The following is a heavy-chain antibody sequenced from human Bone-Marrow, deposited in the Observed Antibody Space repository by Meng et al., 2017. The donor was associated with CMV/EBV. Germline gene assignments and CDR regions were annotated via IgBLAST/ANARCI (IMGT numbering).Heavy chain of an antibody. CDR2: IYYSGST. V-gene: IGHV4-30-4*08. CDR1: SGSISSGDYY. D-gene: IGHD6-13*01. Sequence: SCTVSSGSISSGDYYWSWIRQPPGKGLEWIGYIYYSGSTYYNPSLKSRVTISVDTSKNQFSLKLSSVTAADTAVYYCARVLGSSWYGDWCWFDPWGHGTLVTVSS. CDR3: ARVLGSSWYGDWCWFDP. J-gene: IGHJ5*02.